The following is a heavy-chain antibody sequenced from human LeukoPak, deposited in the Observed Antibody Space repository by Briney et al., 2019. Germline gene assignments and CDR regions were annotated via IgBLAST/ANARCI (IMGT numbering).Heavy chain of an antibody. J-gene: IGHJ4*02. D-gene: IGHD1-26*01. CDR3: VKDRRGSYSGRLDY. CDR1: GFTFSSYA. Sequence: GGSLRLSCAASGFTFSSYAMSWVRQAPGKGLEWVSAISGSGGSTYYADSVKGRFTISRDNSKNTLYLQMNSARAEDTAVYYCVKDRRGSYSGRLDYWGQGTLVTVSS. CDR2: ISGSGGST. V-gene: IGHV3-23*01.